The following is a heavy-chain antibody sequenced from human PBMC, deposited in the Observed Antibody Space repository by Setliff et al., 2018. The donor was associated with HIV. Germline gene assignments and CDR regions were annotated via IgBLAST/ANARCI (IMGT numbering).Heavy chain of an antibody. CDR3: TKKGPKGQWLVDLYFDS. CDR1: GFAFNSYG. V-gene: IGHV3-30*18. J-gene: IGHJ4*02. D-gene: IGHD6-19*01. Sequence: GGPLRLSCAASGFAFNSYGMHWFRRAPGKGLEGVAAISFHEINKFYLDSVEGRFSISRDNSENTLYLQMNSLRADDTAVYYCTKKGPKGQWLVDLYFDSWGQGTLVTVSS. CDR2: ISFHEINK.